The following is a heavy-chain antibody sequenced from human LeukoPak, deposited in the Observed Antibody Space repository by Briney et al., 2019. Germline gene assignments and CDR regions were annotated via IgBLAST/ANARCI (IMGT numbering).Heavy chain of an antibody. CDR3: AREVAIGRAAMEGLLH. CDR1: GYTFTGYY. Sequence: ASVKVSCKASGYTFTGYYMHWVRQAPGQGLEWMGWINTNTGNPAYAQGFTGRFVFSLDTSVSTAYLQISSLKADDTAVYYCAREVAIGRAAMEGLLHWGQGTLVTVSS. D-gene: IGHD5-18*01. CDR2: INTNTGNP. V-gene: IGHV7-4-1*02. J-gene: IGHJ4*02.